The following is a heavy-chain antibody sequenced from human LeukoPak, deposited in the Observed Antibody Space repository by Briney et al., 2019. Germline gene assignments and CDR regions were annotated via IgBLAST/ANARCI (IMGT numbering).Heavy chain of an antibody. J-gene: IGHJ4*02. V-gene: IGHV3-7*01. CDR3: AREGYCSGGSCYSGPLGY. Sequence: GSLRLSCAASGFTFSTYWMSWVRQAPGKGLEWVANIKQDGSEKYYVDSVKGRFTISRDNAKNSLYLQMNSLRAEDTAVYYCAREGYCSGGSCYSGPLGYWGQGTLVTVSS. D-gene: IGHD2-15*01. CDR2: IKQDGSEK. CDR1: GFTFSTYW.